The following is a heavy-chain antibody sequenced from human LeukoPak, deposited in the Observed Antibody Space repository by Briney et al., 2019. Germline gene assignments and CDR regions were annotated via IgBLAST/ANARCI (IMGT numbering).Heavy chain of an antibody. CDR1: VYTFTGYY. CDR3: ARPYSSSDPFDY. D-gene: IGHD6-6*01. J-gene: IGHJ4*02. Sequence: ASVKVSCNASVYTFTGYYMHWVRQAPGQGLEWMGRINPNSGGTNYAQKFQGRVTMTRDTSISTAYMELSRLRSDDTAVYYCARPYSSSDPFDYWGQGTLVTVSS. CDR2: INPNSGGT. V-gene: IGHV1-2*06.